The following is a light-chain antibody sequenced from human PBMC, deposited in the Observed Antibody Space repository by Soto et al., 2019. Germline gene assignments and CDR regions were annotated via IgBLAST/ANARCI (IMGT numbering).Light chain of an antibody. CDR1: ISDVGGYNF. Sequence: QSALTQPASVSGSPGQSITISCTGTISDVGGYNFVSWYQQYPGKAPKLMICDVSNRPSGVSNRFSVSKSGNTASLTISGLQAEDEADYYCSSFTGSNYVFGTGTKLTVL. CDR2: DVS. V-gene: IGLV2-14*03. CDR3: SSFTGSNYV. J-gene: IGLJ1*01.